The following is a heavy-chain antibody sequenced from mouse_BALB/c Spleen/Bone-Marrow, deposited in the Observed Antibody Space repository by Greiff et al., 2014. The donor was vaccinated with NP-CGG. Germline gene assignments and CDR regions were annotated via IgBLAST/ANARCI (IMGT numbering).Heavy chain of an antibody. V-gene: IGHV14-3*02. D-gene: IGHD1-1*01. CDR1: GFNIKDTY. J-gene: IGHJ3*01. CDR2: IDPANGNT. Sequence: VQLQQSGAELVKPGASVKLSCTASGFNIKDTYMPWVKQRPEQGLEWIGRIDPANGNTKYDPKFQGKATITADTSSNTDYLQRSSLTSEDTAVYYCASYYYGSSSFAYWGQGTLVTVSA. CDR3: ASYYYGSSSFAY.